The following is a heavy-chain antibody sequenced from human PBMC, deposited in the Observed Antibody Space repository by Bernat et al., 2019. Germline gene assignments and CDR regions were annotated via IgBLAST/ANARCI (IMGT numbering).Heavy chain of an antibody. CDR2: ISYDGSNK. V-gene: IGHV3-30-3*01. CDR3: AREDYGDYEIDAFDI. J-gene: IGHJ3*02. Sequence: QVQLVESGGGVVQPGRSLRLSCAASGFTFSSYAMHWVRQAPGKGLEWMAVISYDGSNKYYADSVKGRFTISRDNSKNTLYLQMNSLRAEDTAVYYCAREDYGDYEIDAFDIWGQGTMVTVSS. D-gene: IGHD4-17*01. CDR1: GFTFSSYA.